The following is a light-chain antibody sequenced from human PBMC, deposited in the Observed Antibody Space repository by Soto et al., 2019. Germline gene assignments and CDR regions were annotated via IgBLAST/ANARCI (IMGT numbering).Light chain of an antibody. J-gene: IGKJ5*01. CDR1: QTVSSY. CDR3: QQRNSWPVT. CDR2: DSS. Sequence: EIVLTQSPATLSLSPGERATLSCRASQTVSSYLAWYQQKPGQAPGLLIYDSSNRATGIPARFSGSGSGTDFTLTISSLEPEDFAVYYCQQRNSWPVTFGQGTRLEIK. V-gene: IGKV3-11*01.